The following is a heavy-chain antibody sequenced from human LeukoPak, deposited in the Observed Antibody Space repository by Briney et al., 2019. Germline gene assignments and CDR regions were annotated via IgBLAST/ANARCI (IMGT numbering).Heavy chain of an antibody. Sequence: GGSLRLSCAASGFAFSRSWIHWVRQAPGKGLVWVSHINNDATWTTYADSVRGRFTSSRDNAKNTVSLQMNSLRAEDTAVYYCARDQGDGSGFRFDYWGQGTRVTVSS. V-gene: IGHV3-74*01. CDR2: INNDATWT. J-gene: IGHJ4*02. D-gene: IGHD3-10*01. CDR1: GFAFSRSW. CDR3: ARDQGDGSGFRFDY.